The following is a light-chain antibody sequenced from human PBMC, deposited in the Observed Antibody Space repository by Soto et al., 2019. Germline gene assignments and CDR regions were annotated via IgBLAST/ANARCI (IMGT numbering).Light chain of an antibody. J-gene: IGLJ1*01. Sequence: QSVLTQPPSASGTPGQRVTLSCSGSSSNIGTNTVNWYLQLPGTAPKLLIYNNDQRASGVPDRFSGSKSGNTASLTVSGLQAEDEADYYCSSYAGTPFVFGTGTKVTVL. V-gene: IGLV1-44*01. CDR2: NND. CDR3: SSYAGTPFV. CDR1: SSNIGTNT.